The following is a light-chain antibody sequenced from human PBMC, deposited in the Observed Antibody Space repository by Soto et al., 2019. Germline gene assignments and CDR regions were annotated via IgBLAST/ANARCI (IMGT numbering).Light chain of an antibody. CDR3: HQYNSYPWT. V-gene: IGKV1-5*03. J-gene: IGKJ1*01. CDR1: QSINSW. CDR2: KAS. Sequence: DIQMTQSPSTLSASIGDRVTITCRASQSINSWLAWYQQKPGKAPKLLIYKASSLESGVPSRFSGSGSGTEFTLTISSLQPDDFITYYCHQYNSYPWTFGQGTKVEIK.